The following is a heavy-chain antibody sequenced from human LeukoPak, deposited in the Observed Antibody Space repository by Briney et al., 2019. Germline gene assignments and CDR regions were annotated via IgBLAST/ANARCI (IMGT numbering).Heavy chain of an antibody. CDR3: ARVSSGSSPHYYYYMDV. V-gene: IGHV1-46*01. CDR1: GYTFTDDY. CDR2: INPSGGST. J-gene: IGHJ6*03. D-gene: IGHD1-26*01. Sequence: ASVKVSCKASGYTFTDDYVHWVRQAPGQGLEWMGIINPSGGSTSYAQKFQGRVTMTRDMSTSTVYMELSSLRSEDTAVYYCARVSSGSSPHYYYYMDVWGKGTTVTVSS.